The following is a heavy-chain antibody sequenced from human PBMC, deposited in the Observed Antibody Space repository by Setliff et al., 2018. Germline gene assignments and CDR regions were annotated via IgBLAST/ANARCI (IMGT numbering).Heavy chain of an antibody. Sequence: GESLKISCAASGFTFSSYAMSWVRQAPGKGLEWVSAISGSGGSTYYADSVKGRFTISRDNSKNTLYLQMNSLRAEDTAVYYCARDHNYAYDYWGQGTLVTVSS. V-gene: IGHV3-23*01. J-gene: IGHJ4*02. CDR1: GFTFSSYA. D-gene: IGHD1-1*01. CDR2: ISGSGGST. CDR3: ARDHNYAYDY.